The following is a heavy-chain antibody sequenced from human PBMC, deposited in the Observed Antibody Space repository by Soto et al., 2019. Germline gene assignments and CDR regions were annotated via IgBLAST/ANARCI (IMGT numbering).Heavy chain of an antibody. CDR2: ISAYNGNT. CDR3: ARRDGYNLDFDY. D-gene: IGHD5-12*01. V-gene: IGHV1-18*01. J-gene: IGHJ4*02. CDR1: GDTFTSYG. Sequence: VASVKVSCKASGDTFTSYGISWARQAPGQGLEWMGWISAYNGNTNYAQKLQGRVTMTTDTSTSTAYMELRSLRSDDTAVYYCARRDGYNLDFDYWGQGTMVTVSS.